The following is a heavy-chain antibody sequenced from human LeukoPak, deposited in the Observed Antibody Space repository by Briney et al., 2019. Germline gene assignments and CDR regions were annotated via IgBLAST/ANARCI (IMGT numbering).Heavy chain of an antibody. CDR3: ARDSVAGSYFDY. D-gene: IGHD6-19*01. CDR1: GYTFTSYA. J-gene: IGHJ4*02. CDR2: INAGNGNT. Sequence: ASVKVSCKASGYTFTSYAMHWVRQAPGQRLEWMGWINAGNGNTKYSQKFQGRVTITRDTSASTAYMELSSLRSEDTAVYYCARDSVAGSYFDYWGQGTLVTVSS. V-gene: IGHV1-3*01.